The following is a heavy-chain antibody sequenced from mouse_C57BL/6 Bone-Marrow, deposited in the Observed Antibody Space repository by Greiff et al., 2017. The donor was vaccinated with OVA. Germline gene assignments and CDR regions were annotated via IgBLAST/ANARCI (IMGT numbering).Heavy chain of an antibody. CDR1: GYTFTSYG. V-gene: IGHV1-81*01. D-gene: IGHD2-3*01. CDR3: AREVYDGYYFAWFAY. J-gene: IGHJ3*01. Sequence: VQLQQSGAELARPGASVKLSCKASGYTFTSYGISWVKQRTGQGLEWIGEIYPRSGNTYYNEKFKGKATLTADKSSSTAYMELRSLTSEDSAVYFCAREVYDGYYFAWFAYWGQGTLVTVSA. CDR2: IYPRSGNT.